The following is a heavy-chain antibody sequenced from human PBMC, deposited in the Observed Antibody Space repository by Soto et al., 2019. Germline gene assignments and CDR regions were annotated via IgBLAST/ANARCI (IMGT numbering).Heavy chain of an antibody. D-gene: IGHD2-21*02. J-gene: IGHJ6*02. CDR1: GGSISGYY. CDR3: ARDLWGYCGTDCYPLDV. Sequence: SETLSLTCTVSGGSISGYYGTWIRQPPGKGLEWIGYMYNTGSTVYNPSFKSRVTIAVDTSKNQFSLKLNSVTAADTAVYYCARDLWGYCGTDCYPLDVWGQGTTVNVSS. V-gene: IGHV4-59*01. CDR2: MYNTGST.